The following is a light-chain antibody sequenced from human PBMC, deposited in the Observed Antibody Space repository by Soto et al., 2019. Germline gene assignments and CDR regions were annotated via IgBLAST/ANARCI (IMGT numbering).Light chain of an antibody. CDR3: ASFRSGTILV. V-gene: IGLV2-14*01. CDR1: RSDIGDSNF. Sequence: QSLLTQPPSVSLSPGQSVTISCTGPRSDIGDSNFISWYQHSPGKAPRLLIYEVNNRPSGVSKRFSGSKAGNTASLTISGLLDDDEADYFCASFRSGTILVFGSGTKVTVL. CDR2: EVN. J-gene: IGLJ1*01.